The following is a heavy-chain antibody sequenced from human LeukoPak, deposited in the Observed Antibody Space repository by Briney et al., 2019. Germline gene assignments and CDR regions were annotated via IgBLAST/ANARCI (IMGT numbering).Heavy chain of an antibody. J-gene: IGHJ4*02. CDR3: TRVGYIDEGIDY. CDR1: GFTFSSYA. D-gene: IGHD5-24*01. Sequence: GGSLRLSCAASGFTFSSYAMHWVRQAPGKGLEWVANIKQDGSKKSYVDSVKGRFTISRDNAKNSLYLQMNSLRAEDTAIYYCTRVGYIDEGIDYWGQGTLVTVSS. CDR2: IKQDGSKK. V-gene: IGHV3-7*04.